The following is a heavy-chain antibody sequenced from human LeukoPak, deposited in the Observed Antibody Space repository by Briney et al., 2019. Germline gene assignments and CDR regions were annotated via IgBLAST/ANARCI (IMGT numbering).Heavy chain of an antibody. Sequence: GGSLRLSCAASGFTFSNYGMHWVRQAPDKGLEWVIIIWYDGSNKYYADSVKARFTISRDNSKNTLYLQMNSLRAEDTAVYYCARDRVGALDYWGQGTLVTVSS. CDR1: GFTFSNYG. CDR2: IWYDGSNK. V-gene: IGHV3-33*01. D-gene: IGHD1-26*01. CDR3: ARDRVGALDY. J-gene: IGHJ4*02.